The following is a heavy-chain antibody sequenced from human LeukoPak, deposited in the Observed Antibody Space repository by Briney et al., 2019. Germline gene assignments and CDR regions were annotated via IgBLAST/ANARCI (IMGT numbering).Heavy chain of an antibody. V-gene: IGHV4-61*02. CDR1: GGSINSGGYY. CDR3: AREYFGLAYNFDY. Sequence: SETLSLTCTVSGGSINSGGYYWTWLRQPAGKGLEWIGRIYTSGTTNYNPSLKSRVTMSVDTSKNQFSLKLSSVTAADTAVYYCAREYFGLAYNFDYWGQGTLVTVSS. CDR2: IYTSGTT. J-gene: IGHJ4*02. D-gene: IGHD3-10*01.